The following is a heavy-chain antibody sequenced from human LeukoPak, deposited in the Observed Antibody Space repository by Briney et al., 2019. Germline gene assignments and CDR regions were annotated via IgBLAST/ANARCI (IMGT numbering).Heavy chain of an antibody. CDR1: GDSINNYY. CDR2: IYYSGST. Sequence: PSETLSLTCTVSGDSINNYYWSWIRQPPGKGLEWIGYIYYSGSTNYNPSLKSRVTISVDTSKNQFSLKLSSVTAADTAVHYCARGRQYYDSTGYGYWGQGTLVTVSS. D-gene: IGHD3-22*01. CDR3: ARGRQYYDSTGYGY. V-gene: IGHV4-59*01. J-gene: IGHJ4*02.